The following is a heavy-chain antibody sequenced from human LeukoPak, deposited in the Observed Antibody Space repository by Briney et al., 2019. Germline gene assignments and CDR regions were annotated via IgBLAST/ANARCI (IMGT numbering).Heavy chain of an antibody. J-gene: IGHJ6*02. CDR2: ISYDGSNK. V-gene: IGHV3-30*18. Sequence: GGSLRLSCAASGFTFSSYGMHWVRQAPGKGLEWVAVISYDGSNKYYADSVKGRFTISRDNSKNTLYLQMNSLRAEDTAVYYCAKAHDYGDLVLYYYYGMDVWAKGPRSPSP. CDR1: GFTFSSYG. D-gene: IGHD4-17*01. CDR3: AKAHDYGDLVLYYYYGMDV.